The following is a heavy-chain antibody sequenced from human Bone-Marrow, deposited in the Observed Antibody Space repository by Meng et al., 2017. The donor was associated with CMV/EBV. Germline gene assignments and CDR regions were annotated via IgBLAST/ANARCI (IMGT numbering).Heavy chain of an antibody. V-gene: IGHV3-74*01. CDR1: GFSFKTFW. D-gene: IGHD7-27*01. CDR3: ARPITGGDAFDI. J-gene: IGHJ3*02. CDR2: INTDGRTT. Sequence: GGSLRLSCAASGFSFKTFWMHWVRQVPGKGLVWVSRINTDGRTTSYLESVRGRFTISRDNAKNSLYLQMNSLRAEDTALYYCARPITGGDAFDIWGQGTMVTVSS.